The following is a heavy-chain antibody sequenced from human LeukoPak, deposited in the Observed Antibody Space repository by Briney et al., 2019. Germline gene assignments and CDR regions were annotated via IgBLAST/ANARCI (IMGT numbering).Heavy chain of an antibody. CDR2: ISSSSSSI. CDR1: GFTFSSYD. Sequence: PGGSLRLSWAASGFTFSSYDMNWVRQVPGKGLEWISYISSSSSSIYYADSVKGRFTISRDNARNSLYLQMNSLRAEDTAVYYCARILYGSGRYGTFDYWGQGTLVTVSS. D-gene: IGHD3-10*01. CDR3: ARILYGSGRYGTFDY. V-gene: IGHV3-48*04. J-gene: IGHJ4*02.